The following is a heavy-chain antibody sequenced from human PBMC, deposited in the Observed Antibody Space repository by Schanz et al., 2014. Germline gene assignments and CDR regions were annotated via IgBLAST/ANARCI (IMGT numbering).Heavy chain of an antibody. J-gene: IGHJ4*02. CDR2: IIPILGIA. CDR3: ASSGAGYSSSWDFDY. V-gene: IGHV1-69*09. CDR1: GGTFSTYP. Sequence: QVQLVQSGPEVKEPGSSVKVSCKLSGGTFSTYPINWLRQAPGQGLEWMGRIIPILGIANYAQKFQGRVTITADKSTFTAYMDVSSLRSEDTAVYYCASSGAGYSSSWDFDYWGQGSLVTVSS. D-gene: IGHD6-13*01.